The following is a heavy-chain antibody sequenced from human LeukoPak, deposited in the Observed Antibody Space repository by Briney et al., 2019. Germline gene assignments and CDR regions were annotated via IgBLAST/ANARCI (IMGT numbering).Heavy chain of an antibody. CDR2: IRSKTNNYAT. CDR1: GFTFAASP. Sequence: GGSLRLSCAASGFTFAASPMPWVPQAPGKGLEWIGRIRSKTNNYATAYSESGKGRFIISRDDSKYTAYLEMNSLKIDDTAVYYCTSRSMIPRWFDPWGQGSLLVVSS. V-gene: IGHV3-73*01. D-gene: IGHD5/OR15-5a*01. J-gene: IGHJ5*02. CDR3: TSRSMIPRWFDP.